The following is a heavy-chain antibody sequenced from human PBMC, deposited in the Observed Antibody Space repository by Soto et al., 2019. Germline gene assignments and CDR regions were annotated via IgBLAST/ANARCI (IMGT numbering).Heavy chain of an antibody. CDR2: TYPGETDT. CDR1: GYTFSNYW. Sequence: GESLKISCKGSGYTFSNYWFAWVRQMPGKGLEWMGITYPGETDTRYSPSFQGQVTISADKSISTAYLQWNSLKASDTAMYYCASLRYSSSWSDWGQGTLVTVSS. V-gene: IGHV5-51*01. CDR3: ASLRYSSSWSD. D-gene: IGHD6-13*01. J-gene: IGHJ4*02.